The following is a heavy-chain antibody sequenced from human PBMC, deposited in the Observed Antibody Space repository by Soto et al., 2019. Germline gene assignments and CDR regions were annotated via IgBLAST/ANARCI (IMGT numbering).Heavy chain of an antibody. D-gene: IGHD3-10*01. CDR2: IIPILGIA. CDR1: GGTFSSYT. J-gene: IGHJ4*02. CDR3: ARDPLITMVRGVRFDY. Sequence: QVQLVQSGAEVKKPGSSVKVSCKASGGTFSSYTISWVRQAPGQGLEWMGRIIPILGIANYAQKFQGRVTITADKSTSTADMELSSLRSEDTAVYYCARDPLITMVRGVRFDYWGQGTLVTVSS. V-gene: IGHV1-69*08.